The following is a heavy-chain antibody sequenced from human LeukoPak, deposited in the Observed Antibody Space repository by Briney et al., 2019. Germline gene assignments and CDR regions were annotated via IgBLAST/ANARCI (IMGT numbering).Heavy chain of an antibody. J-gene: IGHJ5*02. CDR3: ARGYFDWLGFDP. Sequence: PSETLSLTCTVSGYSISSGYYWGWIRQPPGKGLEWIGSIYHSGSTYYNPSLKSRVTISVDTSKNQFSLKLSSVTAADTAVYYCARGYFDWLGFDPWGQGTLVTVSS. CDR2: IYHSGST. CDR1: GYSISSGYY. D-gene: IGHD3-9*01. V-gene: IGHV4-38-2*02.